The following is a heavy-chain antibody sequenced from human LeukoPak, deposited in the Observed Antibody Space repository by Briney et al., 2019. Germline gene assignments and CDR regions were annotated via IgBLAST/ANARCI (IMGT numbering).Heavy chain of an antibody. J-gene: IGHJ3*02. CDR1: GYTFTGYY. CDR3: ARVEGYCSTTSCQQNNAFDI. Sequence: ASVKVSCKASGYTFTGYYVHWVRQAPGQGLEWMGWINPNSGGTNYAQKFQARVTMTRDTSISTAYMELSRLRSDDMAVYYCARVEGYCSTTSCQQNNAFDIWGQGTMVTVSS. D-gene: IGHD2-2*01. V-gene: IGHV1-2*02. CDR2: INPNSGGT.